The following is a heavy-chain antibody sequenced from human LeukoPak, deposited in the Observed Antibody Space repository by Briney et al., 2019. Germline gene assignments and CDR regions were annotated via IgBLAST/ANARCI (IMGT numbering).Heavy chain of an antibody. CDR3: ARSPPLYDFWSGYNYYYMDV. CDR1: GGSFSGYY. D-gene: IGHD3-3*01. J-gene: IGHJ6*03. V-gene: IGHV4-34*01. Sequence: SETLSLTCAVYGGSFSGYYWSWIRQPPGKGLEWIGKINHSGSTNYNPSLKSRVTISVDTSKNQFSLKLSSVTAADTAVYYCARSPPLYDFWSGYNYYYMDVWGKGTTVTVSS. CDR2: INHSGST.